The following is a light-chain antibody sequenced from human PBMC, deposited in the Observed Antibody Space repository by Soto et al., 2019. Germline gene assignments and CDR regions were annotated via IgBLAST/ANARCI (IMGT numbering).Light chain of an antibody. CDR3: QQHLSYPYT. Sequence: DIQMTQSPSTLSASVGDRVTITCRASQSISNWLAWYQQKPGKAPTLVIYKASTSVSGVLSRFSGSGSGTEFTLTINSLQPDDFATYYCQQHLSYPYTFGQGTKLQIK. CDR2: KAS. V-gene: IGKV1-5*03. J-gene: IGKJ2*01. CDR1: QSISNW.